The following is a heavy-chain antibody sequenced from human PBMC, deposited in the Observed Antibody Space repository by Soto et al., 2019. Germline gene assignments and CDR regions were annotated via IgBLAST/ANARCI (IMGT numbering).Heavy chain of an antibody. D-gene: IGHD5-18*01. CDR1: GFTFSSYG. CDR2: ISYDGSNK. J-gene: IGHJ4*02. CDR3: AKDQGGYSGGDY. V-gene: IGHV3-30*18. Sequence: QVQLVESGGGVVQPGRSLRLSCAASGFTFSSYGMHWVRQAPGKGLEWVAVISYDGSNKYYADSVKGRFTISRDNSKNTLYLQMNSLRAEDTAVYYCAKDQGGYSGGDYWGQGTLVTVSS.